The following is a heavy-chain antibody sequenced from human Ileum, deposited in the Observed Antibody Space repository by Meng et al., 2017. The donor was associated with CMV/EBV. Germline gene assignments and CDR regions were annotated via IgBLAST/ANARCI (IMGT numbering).Heavy chain of an antibody. CDR2: ISGSGGSA. CDR3: AKGHSTGTIYFDY. J-gene: IGHJ4*01. V-gene: IGHV3-23*01. Sequence: CAASGFTFSSYVMSWVRQAPGKGLEWVSGISGSGGSAYYADSAKGRFTISRDNPENTMDLQMSSLRPEDTAIYYCAKGHSTGTIYFDYWGQGILVTVSS. CDR1: GFTFSSYV. D-gene: IGHD2-8*02.